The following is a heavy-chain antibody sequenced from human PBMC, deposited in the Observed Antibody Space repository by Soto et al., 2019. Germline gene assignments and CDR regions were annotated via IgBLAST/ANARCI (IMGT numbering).Heavy chain of an antibody. D-gene: IGHD3-10*01. CDR2: ISYDGSNK. J-gene: IGHJ4*02. V-gene: IGHV3-30*18. CDR1: GFTFSSYG. CDR3: AKDLGELAHFDY. Sequence: ESGGGVVQPGRSLRLSCAASGFTFSSYGMHWVRQAPGKGLEWGAVISYDGSNKYYADSVKGRFTISRDNSKNTLYLQMNSLRAEDTAVYYCAKDLGELAHFDYWGQGTLVTVSS.